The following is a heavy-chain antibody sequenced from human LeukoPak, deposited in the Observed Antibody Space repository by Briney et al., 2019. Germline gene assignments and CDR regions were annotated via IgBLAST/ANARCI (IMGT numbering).Heavy chain of an antibody. D-gene: IGHD3-3*01. CDR1: GYTLTELS. CDR3: ARDGPPYDFWSGYFQLTNWFDP. Sequence: ASVKVSCKVSGYTLTELSMHWVRQAPGKGLEWMGGFDPEDGETIYAQKFQGRVTMTEDTSTDTAYMELSSLRSEDTAVYYCARDGPPYDFWSGYFQLTNWFDPWGQGTLVTVSS. V-gene: IGHV1-24*01. J-gene: IGHJ5*02. CDR2: FDPEDGET.